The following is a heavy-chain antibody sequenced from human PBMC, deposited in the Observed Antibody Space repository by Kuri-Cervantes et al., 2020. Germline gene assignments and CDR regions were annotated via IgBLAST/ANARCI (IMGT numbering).Heavy chain of an antibody. V-gene: IGHV1-18*01. Sequence: ASVQVSCKASGYTFTSYGISWVRQAPGQGLEWMGWISAYNGNTNYAQKLQGRVTMTTDTSTSTAYMELRSLRSDDTAVYYCARGGKIVATMGWFDPWGQGTLVTVSS. CDR2: ISAYNGNT. CDR3: ARGGKIVATMGWFDP. J-gene: IGHJ5*02. D-gene: IGHD5-12*01. CDR1: GYTFTSYG.